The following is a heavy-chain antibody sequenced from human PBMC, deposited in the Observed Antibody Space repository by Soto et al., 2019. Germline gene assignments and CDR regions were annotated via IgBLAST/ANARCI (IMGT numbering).Heavy chain of an antibody. D-gene: IGHD3-10*01. V-gene: IGHV4-31*03. CDR3: ARGVTMVRGVIHTPYFDY. Sequence: QVQLQESGPGLVKPSQTLSLTCTVSGGSISSGGYYWSWIRQHPGKGLEWIGYIYYSGSTYYNPSLKSRVTLSVDTSKNQFSLKLSSVTAADTAVYYCARGVTMVRGVIHTPYFDYWGPGTLVTVSS. CDR2: IYYSGST. J-gene: IGHJ4*02. CDR1: GGSISSGGYY.